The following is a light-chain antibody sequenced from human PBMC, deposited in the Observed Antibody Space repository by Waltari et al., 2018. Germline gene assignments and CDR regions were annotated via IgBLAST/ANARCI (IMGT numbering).Light chain of an antibody. CDR3: QQYNTYYS. V-gene: IGKV3-15*01. CDR2: EAS. Sequence: IVMTQSPATLSVSPGAGATLSCRASQRVATNLAWYQQKPGQGPRLLIAEASTRVAGIPARFSGRGSGTEFTLTISSLQSEDFAVYYCQQYNTYYSFGQGTRLEIK. J-gene: IGKJ2*01. CDR1: QRVATN.